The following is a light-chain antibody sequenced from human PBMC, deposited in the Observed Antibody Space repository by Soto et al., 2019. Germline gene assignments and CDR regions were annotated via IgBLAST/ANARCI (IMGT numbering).Light chain of an antibody. J-gene: IGKJ1*01. CDR1: QSISSW. V-gene: IGKV1-5*01. CDR2: DAS. Sequence: IHMTQAPSTLSATSGDIVTMTFRASQSISSWLAWYQHKPGKAPKLLTYDASNLDSGVPSRFSGSGSGTEFSLTISNLQPDDCATYYCQQYENYWTFGQGTKVDIK. CDR3: QQYENYWT.